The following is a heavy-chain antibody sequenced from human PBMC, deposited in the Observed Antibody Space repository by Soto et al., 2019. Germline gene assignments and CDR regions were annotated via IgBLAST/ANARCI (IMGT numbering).Heavy chain of an antibody. Sequence: QVQLVESGGGVVQPGRSLRLSCAASGFTFSSYGMHWVRQAPGKGLEWVAVISYDGSNKYYADSVKGRFTISRDNSKNPLYLQMNSLRAEDTAVYYCANLELATGWGRDYYYYGMDVWGPGTTVTVSS. V-gene: IGHV3-30*18. CDR3: ANLELATGWGRDYYYYGMDV. CDR2: ISYDGSNK. D-gene: IGHD1-26*01. J-gene: IGHJ6*02. CDR1: GFTFSSYG.